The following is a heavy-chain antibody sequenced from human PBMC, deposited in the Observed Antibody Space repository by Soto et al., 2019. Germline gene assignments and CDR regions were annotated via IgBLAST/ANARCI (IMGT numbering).Heavy chain of an antibody. CDR2: ISSSSSYI. Sequence: GGSLRLSCAASGFTFSSYSMNWVRQAPGKGLEWVSSISSSSSYIYYADSVKGRFTISRDNAKNSLHLQMTSLRAEDTAVYYCARDNGRSKPYYYYYYMDVWGKGTTVTVSS. V-gene: IGHV3-21*01. J-gene: IGHJ6*03. D-gene: IGHD2-8*01. CDR1: GFTFSSYS. CDR3: ARDNGRSKPYYYYYYMDV.